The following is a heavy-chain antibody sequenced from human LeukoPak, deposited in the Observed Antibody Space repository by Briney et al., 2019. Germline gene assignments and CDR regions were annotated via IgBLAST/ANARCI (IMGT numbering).Heavy chain of an antibody. J-gene: IGHJ4*02. Sequence: SVKVSCKASGGTFSSYAISWVRQAPGQGLEWMVRIITIFGTANYAHKFQGRVTITTDESTSTAYMELSSLRSEDTAVYYCARELGIAAAGIFDYWGQGTLVTVSS. D-gene: IGHD6-13*01. CDR3: ARELGIAAAGIFDY. CDR2: IITIFGTA. CDR1: GGTFSSYA. V-gene: IGHV1-69*05.